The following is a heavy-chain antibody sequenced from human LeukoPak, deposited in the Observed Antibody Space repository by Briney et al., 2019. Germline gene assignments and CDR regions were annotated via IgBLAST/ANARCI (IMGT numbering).Heavy chain of an antibody. CDR1: GGSISSSSYY. V-gene: IGHV4-39*01. D-gene: IGHD3-10*01. CDR2: IYYSGST. J-gene: IGHJ3*02. Sequence: SETLSLTYTVSGGSISSSSYYWGWIRQPPGKGLEWIGSIYYSGSTYYNPSLKSRVTISVDTSKNQFSLKLSSVTAADTAVYYCARGSGSYRGYAFDIWGQGTMVTVSS. CDR3: ARGSGSYRGYAFDI.